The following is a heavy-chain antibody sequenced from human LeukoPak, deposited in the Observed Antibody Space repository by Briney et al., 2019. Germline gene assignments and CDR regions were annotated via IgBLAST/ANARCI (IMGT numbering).Heavy chain of an antibody. CDR3: ARRYQLLYDAFDI. V-gene: IGHV3-21*01. D-gene: IGHD2-2*02. Sequence: GGSLRLSCAASGFTFSSYNMNWVRQAPGKGLEWVSSISSSSYIYYADSVKGRFTISRDNAKNSLYLQMNSLRAEDTAVYYCARRYQLLYDAFDIWGQGTMVTVSS. J-gene: IGHJ3*02. CDR2: ISSSSYI. CDR1: GFTFSSYN.